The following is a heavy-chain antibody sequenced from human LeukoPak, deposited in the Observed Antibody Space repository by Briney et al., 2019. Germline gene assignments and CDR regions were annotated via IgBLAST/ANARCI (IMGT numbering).Heavy chain of an antibody. J-gene: IGHJ3*02. Sequence: ASVKVSCKASGYTFTSYGISWVRQAPGQGLEWMGWISAYNGNTNYAQKLQGRVTMTTDTSTSTAYMELRSLRSDDTAVYYCARGGLGYYYDSSGRLDAFDIWGQGTMVTVSS. CDR2: ISAYNGNT. CDR1: GYTFTSYG. V-gene: IGHV1-18*01. CDR3: ARGGLGYYYDSSGRLDAFDI. D-gene: IGHD3-22*01.